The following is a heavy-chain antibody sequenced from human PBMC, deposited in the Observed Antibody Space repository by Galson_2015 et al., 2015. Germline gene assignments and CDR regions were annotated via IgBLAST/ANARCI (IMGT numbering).Heavy chain of an antibody. D-gene: IGHD4-23*01. CDR2: IYYSGST. J-gene: IGHJ4*02. CDR3: ARVRADYGGNLGFDY. CDR1: GGSISSYY. Sequence: ETLSLTCTVSGGSISSYYWSWIRQPPGKGLEWIGYIYYSGSTNYNPSLKSRVTISVDTSKNQFSLKLSSVTAADTAVYYCARVRADYGGNLGFDYWGQGTLVTVSS. V-gene: IGHV4-59*01.